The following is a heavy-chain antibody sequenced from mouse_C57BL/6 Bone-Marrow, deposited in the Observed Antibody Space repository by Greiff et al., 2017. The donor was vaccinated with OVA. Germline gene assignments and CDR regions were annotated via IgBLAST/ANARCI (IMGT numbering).Heavy chain of an antibody. CDR3: TATVVATRFDY. V-gene: IGHV1-5*01. D-gene: IGHD1-1*01. CDR2: IYPGNSDT. J-gene: IGHJ2*01. Sequence: EVQLQQSGTVLARPGASVKMSCKTSGYTFTSYWMHWVKQRPGRGLEWIGAIYPGNSDTSYNQKFKGKAKLTAVTSASTAYMELSSLTNEDSAVYYCTATVVATRFDYWGQGTTLTVSS. CDR1: GYTFTSYW.